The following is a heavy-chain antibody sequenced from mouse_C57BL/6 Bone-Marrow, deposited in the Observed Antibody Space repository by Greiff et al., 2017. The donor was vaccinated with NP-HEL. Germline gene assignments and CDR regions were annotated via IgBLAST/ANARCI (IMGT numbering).Heavy chain of an antibody. CDR2: INPGSGDT. CDR1: GYTFTSYL. Sequence: VQLQQSGAELAKPGASVKLSCKASGYTFTSYLMQWVKQRPGQGLEWIGYINPGSGDTNYNQKFKGKATLTADKSSSTAYMQLSSLTYEDSAVYYCASGYYYSSSYDYWGQGTTLTVSS. CDR3: ASGYYYSSSYDY. J-gene: IGHJ2*01. D-gene: IGHD1-1*01. V-gene: IGHV1-7*01.